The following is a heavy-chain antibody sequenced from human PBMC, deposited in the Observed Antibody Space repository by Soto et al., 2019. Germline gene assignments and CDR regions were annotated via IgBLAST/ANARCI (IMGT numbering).Heavy chain of an antibody. CDR2: IYYSGST. CDR1: GGSISSGGYY. D-gene: IGHD4-17*01. V-gene: IGHV4-31*03. Sequence: SGTLSLTCTVPGGSISSGGYYWNWIRQHPGKGLEWIGYIYYSGSTYYNPSLKSRVTISVDTSKNQFSLEVSSVTAADTAVYYCARDRSRYGDYWFDPWGQGTLVTVSS. J-gene: IGHJ5*02. CDR3: ARDRSRYGDYWFDP.